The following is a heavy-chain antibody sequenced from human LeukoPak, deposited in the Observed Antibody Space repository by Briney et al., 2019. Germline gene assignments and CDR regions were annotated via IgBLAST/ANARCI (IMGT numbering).Heavy chain of an antibody. CDR3: AREWQYPFDS. Sequence: SETLSLTCTVSGGSVPNTNYYWAWIRQPPGEGLEWIGSVYHSGITYYTPSLKSRVSISVDTSKNQFCLKVTSVPAADTAVYYCAREWQYPFDSWGQGSLVTVSS. CDR1: GGSVPNTNYY. CDR2: VYHSGIT. D-gene: IGHD4-11*01. J-gene: IGHJ4*02. V-gene: IGHV4-39*07.